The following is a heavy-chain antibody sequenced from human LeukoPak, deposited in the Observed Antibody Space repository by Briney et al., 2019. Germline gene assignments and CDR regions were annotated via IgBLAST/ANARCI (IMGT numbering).Heavy chain of an antibody. CDR2: ISNTGGST. CDR1: GITFSSYA. Sequence: GGSLRLSCAASGITFSSYAMHWVRQAPGKGLEYVSAISNTGGSTFYANAVKGRFTISRDNSKNTLYLQMGSLRAEDMAVYYCARVSPITLGGAIVKSFDYWGQGTLVTVSS. D-gene: IGHD3-16*02. J-gene: IGHJ4*02. V-gene: IGHV3-64*01. CDR3: ARVSPITLGGAIVKSFDY.